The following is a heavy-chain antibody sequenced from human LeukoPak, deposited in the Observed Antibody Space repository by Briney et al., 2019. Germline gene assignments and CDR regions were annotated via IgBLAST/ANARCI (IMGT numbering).Heavy chain of an antibody. CDR2: ISYDGSNK. V-gene: IGHV3-30-3*01. D-gene: IGHD3-9*01. Sequence: GRSLRLSCAASGFTFSSYAMHWVRQAPGKGLEWVAVISYDGSNKYYADSVKGRFTISRDNSKNTLYLQMNSLRAEDTAVYYCARGQGPGYFDWLFPFDYWGQGTLVTVSS. CDR1: GFTFSSYA. J-gene: IGHJ4*02. CDR3: ARGQGPGYFDWLFPFDY.